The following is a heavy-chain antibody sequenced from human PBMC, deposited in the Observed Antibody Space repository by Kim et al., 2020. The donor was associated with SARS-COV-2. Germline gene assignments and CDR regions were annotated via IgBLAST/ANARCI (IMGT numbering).Heavy chain of an antibody. Sequence: GGSLRLSCAASGFTFGDYAMHWVRQAPGKGLEWVSGISWNSGSIGYADSVKGRFTISRDNAKNSLYLQMNSLRAEDTALYYCAKDMGVRFHGSGSYYPYYYYYGMDVWGQGTTVTVSS. CDR3: AKDMGVRFHGSGSYYPYYYYYGMDV. J-gene: IGHJ6*02. D-gene: IGHD3-10*01. CDR1: GFTFGDYA. V-gene: IGHV3-9*01. CDR2: ISWNSGSI.